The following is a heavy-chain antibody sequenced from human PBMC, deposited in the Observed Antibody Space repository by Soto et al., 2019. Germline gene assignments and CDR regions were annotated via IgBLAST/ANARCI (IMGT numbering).Heavy chain of an antibody. V-gene: IGHV4-30-2*01. J-gene: IGHJ4*02. CDR1: GGSISRGGYS. CDR2: IYHSGST. Sequence: PSETLSLTCAVSGGSISRGGYSWSWIRQPPGKGLEWIGYIYHSGSTYYNPSLKSRVTISVDRSKNQFSLKLSSVTAADTAVYYCASYYWGLDYWGQGTLVTVSS. D-gene: IGHD3-10*01. CDR3: ASYYWGLDY.